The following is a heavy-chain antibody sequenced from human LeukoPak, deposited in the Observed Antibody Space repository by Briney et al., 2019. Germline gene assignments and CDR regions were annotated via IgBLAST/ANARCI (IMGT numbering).Heavy chain of an antibody. CDR3: AREYDSRARFDS. CDR2: IRSTGDYI. V-gene: IGHV3-21*05. D-gene: IGHD6-13*01. CDR1: GDGFTRHT. J-gene: IGHJ4*02. Sequence: GGSLRLSCAGSGDGFTRHTMNWIRRAPGKGLEWISYIRSTGDYIFYVDSVKGRFTISRDNARTSVYLQMSSLRVEDTAVYYCAREYDSRARFDSWGQGTLVTVSS.